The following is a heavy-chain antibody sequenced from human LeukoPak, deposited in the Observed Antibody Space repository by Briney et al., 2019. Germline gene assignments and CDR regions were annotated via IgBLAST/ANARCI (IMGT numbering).Heavy chain of an antibody. CDR1: GFTFSNYS. V-gene: IGHV3-21*01. CDR3: ASVVVTAPDY. Sequence: PGGSLRLSCAASGFTFSNYSMNWVRQAPGKGLEWVSSISTSSTYIYYADSVKGRFTFSRDNAKNSLYLQMNSLRAEDTAVYYCASVVVTAPDYWGQGTLVTVSS. CDR2: ISTSSTYI. J-gene: IGHJ4*02. D-gene: IGHD2-21*02.